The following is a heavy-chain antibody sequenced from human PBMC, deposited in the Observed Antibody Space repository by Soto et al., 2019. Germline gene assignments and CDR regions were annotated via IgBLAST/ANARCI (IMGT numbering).Heavy chain of an antibody. CDR2: IYWNDDK. Sequence: QITLKESGPTLVKPTQTLTLTCTFSGFSLSTSGVGVGWIRQPPGKALEWLALIYWNDDKRYSPSLKSRHTITKETSKNKVVLTMTKMDPVDTATYYCAHRRIPAAGSAFDLWGQGTMVTVSS. J-gene: IGHJ3*01. V-gene: IGHV2-5*01. D-gene: IGHD6-13*01. CDR3: AHRRIPAAGSAFDL. CDR1: GFSLSTSGVG.